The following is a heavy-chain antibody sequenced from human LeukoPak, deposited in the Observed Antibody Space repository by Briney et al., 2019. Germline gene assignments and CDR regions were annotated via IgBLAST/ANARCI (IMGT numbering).Heavy chain of an antibody. CDR3: ARGPPPSLYCSGGSCYTFDY. Sequence: GGSLRLSCAASGFTFSSYGMHWVRQAPGKGLEWVAVISYDGSNKYYADSVKGRFTISRDNSKNTLYLQMNSLRAEDTAVYYCARGPPPSLYCSGGSCYTFDYWGQGTLVTVSS. V-gene: IGHV3-30*03. J-gene: IGHJ4*02. CDR1: GFTFSSYG. D-gene: IGHD2-15*01. CDR2: ISYDGSNK.